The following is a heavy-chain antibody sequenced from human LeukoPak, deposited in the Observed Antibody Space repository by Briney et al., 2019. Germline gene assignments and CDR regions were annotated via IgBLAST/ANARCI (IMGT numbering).Heavy chain of an antibody. V-gene: IGHV3-48*03. J-gene: IGHJ4*02. CDR1: GFTFNSYE. CDR3: ARRYCSSTSCTLDY. CDR2: ISSSGSTM. Sequence: PGGSLRLSCAASGFTFNSYEMNWVRQAPGKGLEWVSYISSSGSTMYYAGSVRGRLTISRENAKNLLYLEVNSLRAEDTAVYYCARRYCSSTSCTLDYWGQGTLVIVSS. D-gene: IGHD2-2*01.